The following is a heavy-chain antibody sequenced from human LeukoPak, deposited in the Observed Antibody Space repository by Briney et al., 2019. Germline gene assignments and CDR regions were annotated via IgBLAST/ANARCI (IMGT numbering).Heavy chain of an antibody. Sequence: GGSLRLSCAASGLTVSSNYMSWVRQAPGKGLEWVSVNEGGGNTYYADSVKGRFTISRDNSKNMLFLQMNSLRAEDTAVYYCARVGRGDTYGYVDYWGQGTLVTVSS. CDR3: ARVGRGDTYGYVDY. V-gene: IGHV3-66*01. J-gene: IGHJ4*02. CDR1: GLTVSSNY. CDR2: NEGGGNT. D-gene: IGHD5-18*01.